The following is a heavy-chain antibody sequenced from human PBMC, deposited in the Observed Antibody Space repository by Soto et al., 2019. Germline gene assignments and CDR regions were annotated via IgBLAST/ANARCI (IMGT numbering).Heavy chain of an antibody. D-gene: IGHD6-19*01. CDR2: IYTAAST. V-gene: IGHV3-53*01. CDR1: GLTVSNTY. Sequence: GGSLRLSCAASGLTVSNTYMSWVRQAPGKGLQWVSVIYTAASTYYANSVKGRFTISRDISANMVYLQMSSLGDDDTAVYYCARAREPEHSSVIFFAVWSQGALVSVSS. CDR3: ARAREPEHSSVIFFAV. J-gene: IGHJ4*02.